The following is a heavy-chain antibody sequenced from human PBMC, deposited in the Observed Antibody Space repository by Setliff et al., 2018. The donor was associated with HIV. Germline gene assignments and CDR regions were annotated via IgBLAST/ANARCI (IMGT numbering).Heavy chain of an antibody. J-gene: IGHJ3*02. D-gene: IGHD5-18*01. Sequence: PSETLSLTCSVSGDSISGGRYYWSWIRQPAGKGLEWIGHIYISESANYDPSLQNRVTISIDTSNNRLSLKVSSVTAADTAVYFCARVPYSYRYAWNVFDIWGQGTMVTVSS. CDR1: GDSISGGRYY. CDR3: ARVPYSYRYAWNVFDI. V-gene: IGHV4-61*09. CDR2: IYISESA.